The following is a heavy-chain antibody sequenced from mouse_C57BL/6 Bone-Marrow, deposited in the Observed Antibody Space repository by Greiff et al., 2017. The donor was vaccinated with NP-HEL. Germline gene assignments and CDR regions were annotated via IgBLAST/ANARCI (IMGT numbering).Heavy chain of an antibody. V-gene: IGHV1-26*01. J-gene: IGHJ2*01. CDR1: GYTFTDYY. D-gene: IGHD4-1*01. Sequence: DVQLQQSGPELVKPGASVKISCKASGYTFTDYYMNWVKQSHGKSLEWIGDINPNNGGTSYNQKFKGKATLTVDKSSSTAYMELRSLTSEDSAVYYCAREELTGTFYWGQGTTLTVSS. CDR2: INPNNGGT. CDR3: AREELTGTFY.